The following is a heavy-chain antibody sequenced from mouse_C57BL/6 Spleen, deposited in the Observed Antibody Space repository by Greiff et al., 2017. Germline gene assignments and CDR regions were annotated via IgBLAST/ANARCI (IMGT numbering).Heavy chain of an antibody. CDR3: AGSDGFDY. D-gene: IGHD2-3*01. J-gene: IGHJ2*01. CDR1: GYTFTSYT. V-gene: IGHV1-4*01. CDR2: INPSSGYT. Sequence: QVQLQQSGAELARPGASVKMSCTASGYTFTSYTMHWVKQRPGQGLEWIGYINPSSGYTKYNQKFKDKATLTADKSSSTAYMQLSSLTSEDSAVYYCAGSDGFDYWGQGTTLTVSS.